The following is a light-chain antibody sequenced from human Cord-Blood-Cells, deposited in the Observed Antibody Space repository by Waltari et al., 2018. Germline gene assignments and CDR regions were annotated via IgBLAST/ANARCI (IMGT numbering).Light chain of an antibody. Sequence: DIVMTQSPDSLAVSLGERATIHCKSSQSVLYSSNNKNYLAWYQQKPGQPPKLLIYWASTRESGVPDRFSGSGSGTDFTLTISSLQAEDVAVYYCQAQNTFGQGTKLEIK. CDR1: QSVLYSSNNKNY. J-gene: IGKJ2*01. CDR3: QAQNT. CDR2: WAS. V-gene: IGKV4-1*01.